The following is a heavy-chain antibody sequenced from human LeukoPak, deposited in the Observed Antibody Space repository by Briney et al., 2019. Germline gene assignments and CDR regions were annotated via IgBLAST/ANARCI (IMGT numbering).Heavy chain of an antibody. J-gene: IGHJ3*02. CDR2: IYSGGST. CDR1: GFTVSSNY. Sequence: GGSLRLSCAASGFTVSSNYMSWVRQAPGKGLEWVSVIYSGGSTYYADSVKGRFTISRDNAKNSLYLQMNSLRAEDTAVYYCAREAKLGSDNWNDYDAFDIWGQGTMVTVSS. V-gene: IGHV3-66*01. CDR3: AREAKLGSDNWNDYDAFDI. D-gene: IGHD1-1*01.